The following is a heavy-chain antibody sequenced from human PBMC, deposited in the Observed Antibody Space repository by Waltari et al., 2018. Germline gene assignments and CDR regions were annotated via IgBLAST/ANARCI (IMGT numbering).Heavy chain of an antibody. CDR1: GGSISSGTYY. Sequence: QLQVQESGPGLVKPSETLSLTCTVSGGSISSGTYYWGWIRQPPGKGLEWIGSIYSSGTTYYNPSLKSRVTISLDTSKNHFSLKLSSVNAADTAMYYCARPPLNNLDAFHIWGQGTMVTVSS. D-gene: IGHD1-20*01. J-gene: IGHJ3*02. V-gene: IGHV4-39*07. CDR2: IYSSGTT. CDR3: ARPPLNNLDAFHI.